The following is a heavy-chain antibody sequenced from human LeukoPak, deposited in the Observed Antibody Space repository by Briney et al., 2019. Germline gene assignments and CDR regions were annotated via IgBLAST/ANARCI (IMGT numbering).Heavy chain of an antibody. CDR2: INPNSGGT. CDR1: GYTFTGYY. J-gene: IGHJ4*02. D-gene: IGHD3-22*01. CDR3: ARAERVIIPPYDSSGLDY. V-gene: IGHV1-2*02. Sequence: GASVKVSCKASGYTFTGYYMHWVRQAPGQGLEWMGWINPNSGGTNYAQKFQGRVTMTRDTSISTAYMELSRLRSDDTAVYYCARAERVIIPPYDSSGLDYWGQGTLVTVSS.